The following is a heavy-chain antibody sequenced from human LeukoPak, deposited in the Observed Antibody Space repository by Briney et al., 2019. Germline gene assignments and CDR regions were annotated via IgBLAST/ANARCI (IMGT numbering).Heavy chain of an antibody. D-gene: IGHD6-13*01. Sequence: PSETLSLTCTVSGGSISSSDSYWAWVRQPPGKGLEWIGSICFSRTTYYNPSLKSRVTISIDTSKNQFSLKLSSVTAADTAVYYCAREGVAAAATYWYFDLWGRGTLLTVSS. CDR2: ICFSRTT. V-gene: IGHV4-39*07. J-gene: IGHJ2*01. CDR3: AREGVAAAATYWYFDL. CDR1: GGSISSSDSY.